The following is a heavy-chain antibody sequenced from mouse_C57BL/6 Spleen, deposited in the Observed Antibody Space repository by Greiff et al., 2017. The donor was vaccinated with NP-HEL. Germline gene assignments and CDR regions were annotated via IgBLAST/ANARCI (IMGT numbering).Heavy chain of an antibody. Sequence: VQLKQSGAELVRPGASVTLSCKASGYTFTDYEMHWVKQTPVHGLEWIGAIDPETGGTAYNQKFKGKAILTADKSSSTAYMELRSLTSEDSAVYYCTRGYYYGSGSNLYYFDYWGQGTTLTVSS. J-gene: IGHJ2*01. CDR2: IDPETGGT. D-gene: IGHD1-1*01. CDR3: TRGYYYGSGSNLYYFDY. V-gene: IGHV1-15*01. CDR1: GYTFTDYE.